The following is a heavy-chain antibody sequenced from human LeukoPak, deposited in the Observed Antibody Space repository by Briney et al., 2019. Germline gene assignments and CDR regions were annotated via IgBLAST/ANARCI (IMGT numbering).Heavy chain of an antibody. CDR2: IYSSGDT. Sequence: GGSLRLSCAASGFTVSTNYMSWVRQAPGKGLEWVSVIYSSGDTYYADSVKGRFTISRDNSKNMLYLQMNSLRVEDTAVYFCARDRYYYDSRRSEAFDIWGQGAMVTVSS. CDR3: ARDRYYYDSRRSEAFDI. J-gene: IGHJ3*02. D-gene: IGHD3-22*01. CDR1: GFTVSTNY. V-gene: IGHV3-53*01.